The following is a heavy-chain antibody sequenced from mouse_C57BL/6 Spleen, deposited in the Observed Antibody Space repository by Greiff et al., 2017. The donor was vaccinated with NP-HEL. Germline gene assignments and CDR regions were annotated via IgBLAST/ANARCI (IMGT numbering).Heavy chain of an antibody. J-gene: IGHJ3*01. CDR1: GFNIKDDY. Sequence: EVKVVESGAELVRPGASVKLSCTASGFNIKDDYMHWVKQRPEQGLEWIGWIDPENGDTEYASKFQGKATITADTSSNTAYLQLSSLTSEDTAVYYCTTDYSNPWFAYWGQGTLVTVSA. CDR2: IDPENGDT. D-gene: IGHD2-5*01. CDR3: TTDYSNPWFAY. V-gene: IGHV14-4*01.